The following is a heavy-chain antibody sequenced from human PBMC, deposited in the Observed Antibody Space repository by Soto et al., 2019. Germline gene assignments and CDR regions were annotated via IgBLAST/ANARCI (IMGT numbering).Heavy chain of an antibody. Sequence: GASVKVSCKAPRDTFTSYYTNWVRQAPGQGLEWMGVINPHGGSTAYAQKFKGRVTLTRDTSASTVYMEVSSLTSEDTAMYYCARSSGGNFGIIIEGTNWFAPWGHGTLVTASS. V-gene: IGHV1-46*01. CDR2: INPHGGST. D-gene: IGHD1-26*01. CDR1: RDTFTSYY. J-gene: IGHJ5*02. CDR3: ARSSGGNFGIIIEGTNWFAP.